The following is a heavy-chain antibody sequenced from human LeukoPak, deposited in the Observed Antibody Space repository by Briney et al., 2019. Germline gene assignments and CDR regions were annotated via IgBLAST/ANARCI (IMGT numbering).Heavy chain of an antibody. J-gene: IGHJ4*02. D-gene: IGHD3-10*01. CDR3: ARDRASGSGKYYFDY. CDR1: GGSLSGYY. Sequence: PSETLSLTCAVYGGSLSGYYWSWIRQSPGKGLEWIGEINLSGSTKYNPSLKSRVTISVDTSKNQFSLKLSSVTAADTAVYYCARDRASGSGKYYFDYWGQGTLVTVSS. V-gene: IGHV4-34*01. CDR2: INLSGST.